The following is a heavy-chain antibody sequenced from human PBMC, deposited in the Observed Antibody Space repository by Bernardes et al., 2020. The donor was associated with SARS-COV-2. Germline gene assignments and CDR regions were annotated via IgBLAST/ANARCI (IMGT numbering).Heavy chain of an antibody. V-gene: IGHV3-74*01. D-gene: IGHD2-2*01. CDR2: INSDGSST. J-gene: IGHJ5*02. Sequence: GGSLRLSCAASGFTFSSYWMHWVRQAPGKGLVWVSRINSDGSSTSYADSVKGRFTISRDNAKNTLYLQMNSLRAEDTAVYYCAVLGVVVVPAANNWFDPWGQGTLVTVSS. CDR3: AVLGVVVVPAANNWFDP. CDR1: GFTFSSYW.